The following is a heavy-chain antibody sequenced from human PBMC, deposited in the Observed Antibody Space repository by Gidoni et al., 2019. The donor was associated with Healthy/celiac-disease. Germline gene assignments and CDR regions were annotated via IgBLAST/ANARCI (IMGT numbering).Heavy chain of an antibody. D-gene: IGHD2-2*01. V-gene: IGHV1-3*01. CDR2: INAGNGNT. CDR1: GYTFTRYA. J-gene: IGHJ5*02. Sequence: QVQLVQSGAEVQKPGASVKVSCKASGYTFTRYAMHWVRQAPGQRREWMGWINAGNGNTKYSQKFQGRVTITRDTSASTAYMELSSLRSEDTAVYYCARGLVVPADSGLNWFDPWGQGTLVTVSS. CDR3: ARGLVVPADSGLNWFDP.